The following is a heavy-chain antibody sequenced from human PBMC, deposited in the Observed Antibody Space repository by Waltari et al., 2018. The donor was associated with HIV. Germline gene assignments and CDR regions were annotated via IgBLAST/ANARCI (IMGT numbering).Heavy chain of an antibody. CDR3: ARGPTPGGSYRYLDHNWFDP. J-gene: IGHJ5*02. V-gene: IGHV4-4*02. CDR2: MSHSGVT. D-gene: IGHD1-26*01. CDR1: GASISAPNW. Sequence: QVQLQESGPGLVKPSGTLSLTCAVSGASISAPNWWSWVRQSPVKGLEWVGEMSHSGVTNYNPSLESRVTSSIDESENQLSLKVTSVTAADTAIYYCARGPTPGGSYRYLDHNWFDPWGQGTLVTVSS.